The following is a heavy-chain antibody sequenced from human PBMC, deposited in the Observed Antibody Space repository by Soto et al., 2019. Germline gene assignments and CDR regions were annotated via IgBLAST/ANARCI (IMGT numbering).Heavy chain of an antibody. Sequence: SETLSLTCTVSGGSISSGGYYWSWIRQHPGKGLEWIGYIYYSGSTYYNPSLKSRVTISVDTSKNQFSLKLSSVTAADTAVYYCAREGSIMITFGGVIGTTYYFDIWGEGTMVTVSS. V-gene: IGHV4-31*03. D-gene: IGHD3-16*02. CDR3: AREGSIMITFGGVIGTTYYFDI. J-gene: IGHJ3*02. CDR1: GGSISSGGYY. CDR2: IYYSGST.